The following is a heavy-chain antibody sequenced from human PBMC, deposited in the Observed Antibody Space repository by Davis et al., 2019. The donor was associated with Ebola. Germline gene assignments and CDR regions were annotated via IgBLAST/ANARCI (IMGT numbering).Heavy chain of an antibody. CDR2: INAGNGNT. Sequence: AASVKVSCKASGYTFTSYAMNWVRQAPGQRLEWMGWINAGNGNTKYSQKFQGRVTITRDTSASTAYMELSSLRSEDTAVYYCARGIQYSSSRVQLLYYWGQGTLVTVSS. CDR3: ARGIQYSSSRVQLLYY. V-gene: IGHV1-3*01. D-gene: IGHD6-6*01. J-gene: IGHJ4*02. CDR1: GYTFTSYA.